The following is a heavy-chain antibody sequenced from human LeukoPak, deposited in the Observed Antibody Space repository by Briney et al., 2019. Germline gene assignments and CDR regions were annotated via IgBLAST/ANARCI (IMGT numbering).Heavy chain of an antibody. J-gene: IGHJ4*02. CDR3: MGAHGY. CDR1: GYSFSTNM. CDR2: ILRGRKKS. D-gene: IGHD2/OR15-2a*01. Sequence: GSLRLSCVVSGYSFSTNMMTWVRQAPGKGLEWVATILRGRKKSLRVESVKGRFTIYRDNAKNLLFLQMNSLRVGDTGGYYSMGAHGYWGQGTLVSVSS. V-gene: IGHV3-7*01.